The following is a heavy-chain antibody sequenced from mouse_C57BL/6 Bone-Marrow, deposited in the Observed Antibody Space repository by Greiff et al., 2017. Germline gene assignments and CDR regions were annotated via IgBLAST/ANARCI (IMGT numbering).Heavy chain of an antibody. J-gene: IGHJ3*01. V-gene: IGHV14-2*01. CDR1: GYTFTSYW. Sequence: EVQLQQPGAELVKPGASVKVSCKASGYTFTSYWMHWVKQRPGQGLEWIGRIDPEDGETKYAPKFQGKATITADTSSNTAYLQLSSLTSEDTAVYYCAFLRSCAYWGQGTLVTVSA. CDR2: IDPEDGET. CDR3: AFLRSCAY. D-gene: IGHD1-1*01.